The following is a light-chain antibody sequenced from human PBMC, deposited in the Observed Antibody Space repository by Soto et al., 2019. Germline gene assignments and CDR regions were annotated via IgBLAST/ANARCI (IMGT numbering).Light chain of an antibody. Sequence: QSALAQPAYVSGTPGQAITISCTGTSSDVGGYNYVSWYQHHPGKAPYLMIYEVSNRPSGVSNRFSGSKSGNTTSLTISGLQAEDEADYYCSSYTSSSTLVFGTGTKVTVL. CDR2: EVS. CDR3: SSYTSSSTLV. J-gene: IGLJ1*01. V-gene: IGLV2-14*01. CDR1: SSDVGGYNY.